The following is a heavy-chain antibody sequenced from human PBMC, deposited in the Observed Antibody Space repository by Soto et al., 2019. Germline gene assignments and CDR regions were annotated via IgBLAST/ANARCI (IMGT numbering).Heavy chain of an antibody. J-gene: IGHJ6*02. CDR3: ARDRIQLWIGIGNNYYGMDV. CDR1: GDSVSSNSAA. D-gene: IGHD5-18*01. CDR2: TYYRSKWYN. V-gene: IGHV6-1*01. Sequence: PSQTLSLTCAISGDSVSSNSAAWNWIRQSPSRGLEWLGRTYYRSKWYNDYAVSVKSRITINPDTSKNQFSLQLNSVTPEDTAVYYCARDRIQLWIGIGNNYYGMDVWGQGTTVTVSS.